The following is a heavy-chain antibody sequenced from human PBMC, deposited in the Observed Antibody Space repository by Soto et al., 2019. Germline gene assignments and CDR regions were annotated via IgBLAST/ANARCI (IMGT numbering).Heavy chain of an antibody. V-gene: IGHV4-30-2*03. CDR3: ASQHYYDSSGYYVVY. CDR2: IYHSGST. Sequence: SEPQSLTCTVSGGSIRNGRYSWSWIRQPPGKGLEWIGYIYHSGSTYYNPSLQSRVTISIDTSKNQFSLKLSSVTATDTAVYYCASQHYYDSSGYYVVYWVQGTLVTVSS. D-gene: IGHD3-22*01. J-gene: IGHJ4*02. CDR1: GGSIRNGRYS.